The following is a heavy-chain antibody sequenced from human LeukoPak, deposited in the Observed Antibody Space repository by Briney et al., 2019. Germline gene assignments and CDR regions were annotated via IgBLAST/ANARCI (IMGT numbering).Heavy chain of an antibody. CDR3: ARGRYYGMDV. V-gene: IGHV3-74*01. CDR2: INEDGRST. J-gene: IGHJ6*02. Sequence: PGGSLRLSCAASGVTFSSHWMHWVRQAPGKGLVWVSGINEDGRSTTYADSVKGRFTISRDNAKNTPHLQMNSLRAEDTAVYYCARGRYYGMDVWGQGTTVTVSS. CDR1: GVTFSSHW.